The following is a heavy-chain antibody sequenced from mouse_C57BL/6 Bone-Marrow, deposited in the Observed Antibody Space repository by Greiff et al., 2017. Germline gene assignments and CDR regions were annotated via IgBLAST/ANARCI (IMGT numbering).Heavy chain of an antibody. V-gene: IGHV5-9-1*02. CDR1: GFTFSSYA. D-gene: IGHD1-1*01. Sequence: EVKLMESGEGLVKPGGSLKLSCAASGFTFSSYAMSWVRQTPEKRLEWVAYISSGGDYIYYADTVNGRFTISRDNARNTLYLQMSSLKSEDTAMYYCTRDYYYGSSPFAYWGQGTLVTVSA. CDR3: TRDYYYGSSPFAY. CDR2: ISSGGDYI. J-gene: IGHJ3*01.